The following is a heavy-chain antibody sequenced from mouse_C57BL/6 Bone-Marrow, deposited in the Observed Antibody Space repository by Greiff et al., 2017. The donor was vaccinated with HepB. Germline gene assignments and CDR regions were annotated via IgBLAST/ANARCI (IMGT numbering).Heavy chain of an antibody. CDR1: GYTFTDYN. Sequence: VQLKESGPELVKPGASVKIPSKASGYTFTDYNMDWVKQSHGKSLEWIGDINPNNGGTIYNQKFKGKATLTVDKSSSTAYMERRSLTSEDTAVYYCARRGYYYYGPSDYWGQGTSVTVSS. D-gene: IGHD1-1*01. CDR3: ARRGYYYYGPSDY. CDR2: INPNNGGT. J-gene: IGHJ4*01. V-gene: IGHV1-18*01.